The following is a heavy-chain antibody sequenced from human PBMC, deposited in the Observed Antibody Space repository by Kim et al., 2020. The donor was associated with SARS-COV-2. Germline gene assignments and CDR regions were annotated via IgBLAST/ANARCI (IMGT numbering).Heavy chain of an antibody. CDR2: ISSSGSTI. D-gene: IGHD3-10*01. J-gene: IGHJ6*02. Sequence: GGSLRLSCAASGFTFSDYYMSWIRQAPGKGLEWVSYISSSGSTIYYADSVKGRFTISRDNAKNSLYLQMNSLRAEDTAVYYCAYGSGRYFYYYYGMDVWGQGTTVTVSS. CDR3: AYGSGRYFYYYYGMDV. CDR1: GFTFSDYY. V-gene: IGHV3-11*01.